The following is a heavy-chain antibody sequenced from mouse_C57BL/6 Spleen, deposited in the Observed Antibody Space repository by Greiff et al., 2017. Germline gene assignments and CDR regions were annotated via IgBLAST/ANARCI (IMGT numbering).Heavy chain of an antibody. J-gene: IGHJ3*01. CDR1: GFNIKDDY. D-gene: IGHD1-1*01. CDR2: IDPENGDT. CDR3: TTWYYGSPFAY. Sequence: VQLKQSGAELVRPGASVTLSCTASGFNIKDDYMHWVKQRPEQGLEWIGWIDPENGDTEYASKFQGKATITADTSSNTAYLQLSSLTSEDTAVYYCTTWYYGSPFAYWGQGTLVTVSA. V-gene: IGHV14-4*01.